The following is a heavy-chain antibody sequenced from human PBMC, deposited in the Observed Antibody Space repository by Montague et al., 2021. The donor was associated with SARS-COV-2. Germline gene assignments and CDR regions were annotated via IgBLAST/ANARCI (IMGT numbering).Heavy chain of an antibody. J-gene: IGHJ4*02. Sequence: SLRLSCAASGFTFSSYAMHWVRQAPGKGLEWVAVISCDGSNKYYADSVKGRFTISRDNSKNTLYLQMNSLRAEDTAAYYCARDNYDYVWGSYRYIYWGQGTLVTVSS. V-gene: IGHV3-30*04. D-gene: IGHD3-16*02. CDR3: ARDNYDYVWGSYRYIY. CDR1: GFTFSSYA. CDR2: ISCDGSNK.